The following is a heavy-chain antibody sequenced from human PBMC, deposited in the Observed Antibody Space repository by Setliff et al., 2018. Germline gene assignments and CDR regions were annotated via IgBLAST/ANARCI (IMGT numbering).Heavy chain of an antibody. J-gene: IGHJ6*03. CDR2: INYYGSIFDDGTTYST. V-gene: IGHV4-38-2*01. CDR3: ARASSGWYSAYYYYMDV. D-gene: IGHD6-19*01. Sequence: PSETLSLTCAVSGSAISSGHYWGWIRQPPGKGLEWIGSINYYGSIFDDGTTYSTYYNPSLKSRVTISLDTSKNQFSLNLTSVTAADTAVYYCARASSGWYSAYYYYMDVWGKGTTVTV. CDR1: GSAISSGHY.